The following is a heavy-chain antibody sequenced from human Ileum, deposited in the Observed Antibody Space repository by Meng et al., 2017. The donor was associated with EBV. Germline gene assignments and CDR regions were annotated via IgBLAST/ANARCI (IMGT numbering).Heavy chain of an antibody. CDR2: MYPPGPT. CDR3: VRGGTYYLSY. D-gene: IGHD1-26*01. Sequence: QWGAGRVMVWEPRSLALVIAGGAFSCDAWGTWLGQSPGKGFGWVGEMYPPGPTYYNPSLKGRVSISIDKSKNQLSLKLNSVTAADTAVYYCVRGGTYYLSYWGQGSLVTVSS. CDR1: GGAFSCDAW. V-gene: IGHV4/OR15-8*02. J-gene: IGHJ4*02.